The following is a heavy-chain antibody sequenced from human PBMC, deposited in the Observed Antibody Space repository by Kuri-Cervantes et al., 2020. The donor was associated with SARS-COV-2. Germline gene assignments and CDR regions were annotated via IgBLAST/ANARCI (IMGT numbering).Heavy chain of an antibody. CDR1: GFTFSSYA. Sequence: ETLSLTCAASGFTFSSYAMSWVRQAPGKGLEWVSVISASGASTYYADSVKGRFTISRDNSKNTLYLQMNSLRAEDTAVYYCAKVGGHREYFQNWGQGTLVTVSS. J-gene: IGHJ1*01. CDR3: AKVGGHREYFQN. CDR2: ISASGAST. D-gene: IGHD3-16*01. V-gene: IGHV3-23*01.